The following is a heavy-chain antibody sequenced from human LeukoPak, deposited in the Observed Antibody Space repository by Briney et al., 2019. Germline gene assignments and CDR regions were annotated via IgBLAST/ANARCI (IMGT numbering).Heavy chain of an antibody. V-gene: IGHV1-69*05. D-gene: IGHD6-13*01. CDR3: ARDGPGIGLNNWFDP. Sequence: SVKVSCKASGGTFSSYAISWVRQAPGLGLEWMGGIIPIFGTANYAQKFQGRVTITTDESTSTAYMELSSLRSEDTAVYYCARDGPGIGLNNWFDPWGQGTLVTVSS. CDR1: GGTFSSYA. CDR2: IIPIFGTA. J-gene: IGHJ5*02.